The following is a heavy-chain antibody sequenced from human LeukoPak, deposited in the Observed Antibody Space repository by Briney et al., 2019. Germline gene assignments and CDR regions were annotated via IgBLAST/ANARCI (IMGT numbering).Heavy chain of an antibody. V-gene: IGHV4-30-4*01. D-gene: IGHD3-10*01. Sequence: SETLSRTCTVSGGSISSGDYYWSWIRQPPGKGLEWIGYIYYSGSTYYNPSLKSRVTISVDTSKNQFSLKLSPVTAADRAVYYCARGSGMVRGVSFDYWGQGTLVTVSS. J-gene: IGHJ4*02. CDR1: GGSISSGDYY. CDR2: IYYSGST. CDR3: ARGSGMVRGVSFDY.